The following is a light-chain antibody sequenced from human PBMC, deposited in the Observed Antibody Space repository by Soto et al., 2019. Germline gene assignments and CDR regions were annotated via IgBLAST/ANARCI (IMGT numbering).Light chain of an antibody. Sequence: QLVLTQSPSASASLGASVKVTCTLSSGHSSYAIAWHHQQPEKGPRYLMKLNSDGSHNKGDGIPDRFSGSSSGAERYLTISSLQSEDEGDYYCQTWGTDIVVFGGGTKLTVL. CDR2: LNSDGSH. J-gene: IGLJ2*01. CDR3: QTWGTDIVV. CDR1: SGHSSYA. V-gene: IGLV4-69*01.